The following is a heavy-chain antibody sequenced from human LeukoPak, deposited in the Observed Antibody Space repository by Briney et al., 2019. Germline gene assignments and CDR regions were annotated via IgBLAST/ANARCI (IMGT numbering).Heavy chain of an antibody. Sequence: GGSLRLSCAASGFTFDDYGMSWVRQAPGKGLEWVSGINWNGGSTGYADSVKGRFTISRDNAKNSLYLQMNSLRAEDTALYHCARGSGDYYDSSGYYPYYFDYWGQGTLVTVSS. V-gene: IGHV3-20*01. D-gene: IGHD3-22*01. CDR1: GFTFDDYG. CDR3: ARGSGDYYDSSGYYPYYFDY. CDR2: INWNGGST. J-gene: IGHJ4*02.